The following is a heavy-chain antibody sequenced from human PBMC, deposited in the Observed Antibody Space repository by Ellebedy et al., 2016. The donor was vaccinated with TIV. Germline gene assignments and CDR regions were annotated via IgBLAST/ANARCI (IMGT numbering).Heavy chain of an antibody. D-gene: IGHD3-16*01. Sequence: SVKVSCXASGYTFTSYYMHWVQQAPGQGLEWMGGIIPIFGTANYAQKFQGRVTITADKSTSTAYMELSSLRSEDTAVYYCARRLGRNDAFDIWGQGTMVTVSS. CDR3: ARRLGRNDAFDI. V-gene: IGHV1-69*06. J-gene: IGHJ3*02. CDR1: GYTFTSYY. CDR2: IIPIFGTA.